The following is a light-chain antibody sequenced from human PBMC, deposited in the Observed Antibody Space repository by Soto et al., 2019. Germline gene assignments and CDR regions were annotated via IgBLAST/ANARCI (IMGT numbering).Light chain of an antibody. V-gene: IGKV3D-15*01. Sequence: EVVMTQSPANLSVSTGETATLSRRARQSISNNLAWYQRKHGQAPRLLIYGASTRATGIPARFSGSGAGTEFTLTISSLQSEDFAVYYCQQYHNWHPITFGQGTRLEIK. CDR1: QSISNN. CDR3: QQYHNWHPIT. CDR2: GAS. J-gene: IGKJ5*01.